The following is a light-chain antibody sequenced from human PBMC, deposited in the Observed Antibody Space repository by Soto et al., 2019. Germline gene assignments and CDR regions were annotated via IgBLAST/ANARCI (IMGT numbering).Light chain of an antibody. Sequence: VMMQSPATLSVSQGERVTFSCRASQGINRKLAWYQHKAGQAPRLLISGASTGATGIPARFSGSGSGTEFTLTINSLQSEDSAVYYCQQYHTWPVTFGGGTKVAIK. CDR2: GAS. V-gene: IGKV3-15*01. J-gene: IGKJ4*01. CDR3: QQYHTWPVT. CDR1: QGINRK.